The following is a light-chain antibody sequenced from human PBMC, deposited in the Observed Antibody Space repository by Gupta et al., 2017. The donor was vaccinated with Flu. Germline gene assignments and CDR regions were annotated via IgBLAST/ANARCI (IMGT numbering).Light chain of an antibody. Sequence: NFMLTQPHSVSGSPGKPVTIHCTPSSGSIASNNVQWSQQRPGSPPTTVIYEDNQRPSGVPDRFSGSIDRSSNSASLTISGLKTEDDADYYCQSYDSSNQWVFGGGTKVTVL. V-gene: IGLV6-57*01. J-gene: IGLJ3*02. CDR1: SGSIASNN. CDR2: EDN. CDR3: QSYDSSNQWV.